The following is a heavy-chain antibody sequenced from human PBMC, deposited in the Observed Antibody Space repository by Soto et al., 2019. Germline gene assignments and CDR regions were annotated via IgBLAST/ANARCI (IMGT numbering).Heavy chain of an antibody. D-gene: IGHD3-22*01. CDR1: GFTFVSHW. CDR3: ARFGTSYDTSGFLY. J-gene: IGHJ4*02. Sequence: GGSLILSYSASGFTFVSHWMHWVRQAAGKGLVYVSRISSGGTTTNYAESVKGRFTISRDNARNTLYLQMNSLRVEDTAVYYCARFGTSYDTSGFLYWGQGNPVTVSS. CDR2: ISSGGTTT. V-gene: IGHV3-74*01.